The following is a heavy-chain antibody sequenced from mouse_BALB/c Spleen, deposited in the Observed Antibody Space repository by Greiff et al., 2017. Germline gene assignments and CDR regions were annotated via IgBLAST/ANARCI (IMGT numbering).Heavy chain of an antibody. CDR1: GYSITSGYY. D-gene: IGHD2-4*01. V-gene: IGHV3-6*02. CDR3: ARGRVNYDYDDKTAWFAY. Sequence: EVQVVESGPGLVKPSQSLSLTCSVTGYSITSGYYWNWIRQFPGNKLEWMGYISYDGSNNYNPSLKNRISITRDTSKNQFFLKLNSVTTEDTATYYCARGRVNYDYDDKTAWFAYWGQGTLVTVSA. CDR2: ISYDGSN. J-gene: IGHJ3*01.